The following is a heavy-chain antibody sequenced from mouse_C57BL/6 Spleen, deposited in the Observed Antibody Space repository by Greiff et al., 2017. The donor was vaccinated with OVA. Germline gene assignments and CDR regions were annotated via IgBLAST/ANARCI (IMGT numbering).Heavy chain of an antibody. D-gene: IGHD2-1*01. J-gene: IGHJ4*01. CDR1: GFSLTSYA. CDR3: ARNYGNYGGDAMDY. Sequence: VKLMESGPGLVAPSQSLSITCTVSGFSLTSYAISWVRQPPGKGLEWLGVIWTGGGTNYNSALKSRLSISKDNSKSQVFLKMNSLQTDDTARYYCARNYGNYGGDAMDYWGQGTSVTVSS. CDR2: IWTGGGT. V-gene: IGHV2-9-1*01.